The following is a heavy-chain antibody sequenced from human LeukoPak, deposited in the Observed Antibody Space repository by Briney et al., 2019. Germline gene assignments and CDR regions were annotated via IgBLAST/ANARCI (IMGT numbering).Heavy chain of an antibody. CDR2: IKQDGSEK. CDR1: GFTFSSYW. J-gene: IGHJ5*02. V-gene: IGHV3-7*01. CDR3: AREPGYSSSLYGGNWFDP. D-gene: IGHD6-13*01. Sequence: GGSLRLSCAASGFTFSSYWMSWVRQAPGKGLEWVANIKQDGSEKYYVDSVKGRFTISRDNAKNSLYLQMNSLRAEDTAVYYCAREPGYSSSLYGGNWFDPWGQGTLVTVSS.